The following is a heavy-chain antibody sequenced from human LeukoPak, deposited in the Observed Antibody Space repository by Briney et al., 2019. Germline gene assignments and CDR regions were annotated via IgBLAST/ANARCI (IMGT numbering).Heavy chain of an antibody. J-gene: IGHJ5*02. Sequence: ASVKVSRKASGGTFSSYAISWVRQAPGQGLEWMGGIIPIFGTANYAQKFQGRVTITADESTSTAYMELSSLRSEDTAVYYCARDAPGYCSSTSCYPFDPWGQGTLVTVSS. D-gene: IGHD2-2*03. CDR3: ARDAPGYCSSTSCYPFDP. CDR2: IIPIFGTA. V-gene: IGHV1-69*13. CDR1: GGTFSSYA.